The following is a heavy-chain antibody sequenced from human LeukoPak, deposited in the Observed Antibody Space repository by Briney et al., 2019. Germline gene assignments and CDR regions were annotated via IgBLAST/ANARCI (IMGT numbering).Heavy chain of an antibody. D-gene: IGHD6-13*01. CDR2: INSDGSST. V-gene: IGHV3-74*01. CDR1: GFTFSSYW. CDR3: ARGLYSSSSIVTVY. Sequence: PGGSLRLSCVASGFTFSSYWMHWVRQTPGKGLVWVSRINSDGSSTSYADSVKGRFTISRDNAKNTLYLQMNSLRAEDTAVYYCARGLYSSSSIVTVYWGQGTLVTVSS. J-gene: IGHJ4*02.